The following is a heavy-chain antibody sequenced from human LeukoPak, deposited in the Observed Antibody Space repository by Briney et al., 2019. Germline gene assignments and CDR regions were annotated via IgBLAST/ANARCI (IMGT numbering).Heavy chain of an antibody. CDR2: ISSSGSTI. D-gene: IGHD3-3*01. CDR1: GFTFSDYY. CDR3: ARRTPDDFWRGTYFDY. Sequence: GGSLRLSCAASGFTFSDYYMSWIRQAPGKGLEWVSYISSSGSTIYYADSVKGRFTISRDNAKNSLYLQMNSLRAEDTAVYYCARRTPDDFWRGTYFDYWGQGTLVTVSS. V-gene: IGHV3-11*01. J-gene: IGHJ4*02.